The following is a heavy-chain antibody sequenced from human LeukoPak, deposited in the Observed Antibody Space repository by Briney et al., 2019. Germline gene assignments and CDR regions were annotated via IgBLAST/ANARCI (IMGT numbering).Heavy chain of an antibody. D-gene: IGHD3-22*01. J-gene: IGHJ3*02. CDR2: ISGSGGST. CDR1: GFTFSSYA. CDR3: AKDLRYDSSGLVLGDAFDI. Sequence: PGGSLRLSCAASGFTFSSYAMSWVRQAPGKGLEWVSAISGSGGSTYYADSVKGRFTISRDNSKNTLYLQMNSLRAEDTAVYYCAKDLRYDSSGLVLGDAFDIWGQGTMVTVSS. V-gene: IGHV3-23*01.